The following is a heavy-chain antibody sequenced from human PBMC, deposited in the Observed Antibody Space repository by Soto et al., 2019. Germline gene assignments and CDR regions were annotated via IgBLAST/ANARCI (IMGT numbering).Heavy chain of an antibody. CDR3: ARTQGGENWNYLS. CDR1: GFTFSSYS. Sequence: GGSLRLSCAASGFTFSSYSMNWVRQAPGKGLEWVSYISSSSSTIYYADSVKGRFTISRDNAKNSLYLQMNSLRAEDTAVYYCARTQGGENWNYLSWGQGTLVTVSS. D-gene: IGHD1-7*01. J-gene: IGHJ4*02. CDR2: ISSSSSTI. V-gene: IGHV3-48*01.